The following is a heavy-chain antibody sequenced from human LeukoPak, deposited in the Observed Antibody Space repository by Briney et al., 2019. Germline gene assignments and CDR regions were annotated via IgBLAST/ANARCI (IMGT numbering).Heavy chain of an antibody. CDR1: GYTFTSYY. CDR2: INPSGGST. D-gene: IGHD4-17*01. CDR3: AKDPLEPLYGDYAGGYYYGMDV. Sequence: AASVKVSCKASGYTFTSYYMHWVRQAPGQGLEWMGIINPSGGSTSYAQKFQGRVTMTRDTSTSTVYMELSSLRSEDTAVYYCAKDPLEPLYGDYAGGYYYGMDVWGQGTTVTVSS. V-gene: IGHV1-46*01. J-gene: IGHJ6*02.